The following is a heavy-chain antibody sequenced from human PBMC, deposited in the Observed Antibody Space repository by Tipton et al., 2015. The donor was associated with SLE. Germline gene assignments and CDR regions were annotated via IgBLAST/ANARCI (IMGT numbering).Heavy chain of an antibody. Sequence: TLSLTCTVSGGSISSDDYYWTWIRQHPGKGLEWIGYTSKSGSTYYTPSLKSRVTISVDTSKNQFSLKLSSVTAADTAVYYCASGLRWSGVDQGVIPPFDYWGQGTLVTVSS. CDR2: TSKSGST. CDR1: GGSISSDDYY. D-gene: IGHD3-10*01. CDR3: ASGLRWSGVDQGVIPPFDY. J-gene: IGHJ4*02. V-gene: IGHV4-31*03.